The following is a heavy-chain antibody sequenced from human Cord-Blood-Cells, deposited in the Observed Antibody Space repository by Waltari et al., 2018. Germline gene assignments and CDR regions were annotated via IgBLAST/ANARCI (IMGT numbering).Heavy chain of an antibody. CDR1: GFTLRSYW. V-gene: IGHV3-74*01. D-gene: IGHD4-4*01. CDR2: INSDGSST. Sequence: EVQLVESGGGLVQPGGSLRLSCAASGFTLRSYWMHWVRQAPGKGLVWVSRINSDGSSTSYADSVKGRFTISRDNAKNTLYLQMNSLRAEDTAVYYCARGGETTSYAFDIWGQGTMVTVSS. J-gene: IGHJ3*02. CDR3: ARGGETTSYAFDI.